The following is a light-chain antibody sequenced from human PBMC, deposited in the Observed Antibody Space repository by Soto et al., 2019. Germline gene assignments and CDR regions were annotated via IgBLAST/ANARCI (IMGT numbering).Light chain of an antibody. Sequence: EIVMTQSPATLSVSPGERATLSCRASQSVSSNLAWYQQKPGQAPRLLIYGASNRATGIPARFSGSGSGTEFTLTISSLQSEDFAVYYCQQYHNWHRTFGQGNKVEIK. CDR1: QSVSSN. J-gene: IGKJ1*01. CDR2: GAS. V-gene: IGKV3-15*01. CDR3: QQYHNWHRT.